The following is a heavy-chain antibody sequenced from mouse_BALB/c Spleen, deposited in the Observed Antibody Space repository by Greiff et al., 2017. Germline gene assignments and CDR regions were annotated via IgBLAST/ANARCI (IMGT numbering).Heavy chain of an antibody. CDR3: ARNSERSSYLYWYFDV. V-gene: IGHV2-4*02. CDR2: IWGGGST. Sequence: QVQLKESGPGLVQPSQSLSITCTVSGFSLTSYGVHWVRQPPGKGLEWLGMIWGGGSTDYNSALKSRLSISKDNSKSQVFLKMNSLQTDDTAMYYCARNSERSSYLYWYFDVWGAGTTVTVSS. CDR1: GFSLTSYG. D-gene: IGHD1-1*01. J-gene: IGHJ1*01.